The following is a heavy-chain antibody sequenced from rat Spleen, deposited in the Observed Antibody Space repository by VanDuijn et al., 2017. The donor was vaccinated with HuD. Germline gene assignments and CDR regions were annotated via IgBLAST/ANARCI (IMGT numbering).Heavy chain of an antibody. D-gene: IGHD1-6*01. V-gene: IGHV5-17*01. CDR3: ARVLMYTTDYYYGPFDY. J-gene: IGHJ2*01. Sequence: EVQLVESGGGLVQPGRSLKLSCAASGFTFSDYAMAWVRQAPKKGLEWVATIIYDGSSTYYRDSVKGRFTISRDNSVNTVYLQVNSLRSEDTATYYCARVLMYTTDYYYGPFDYWGQGVMVTVSS. CDR1: GFTFSDYA. CDR2: IIYDGSST.